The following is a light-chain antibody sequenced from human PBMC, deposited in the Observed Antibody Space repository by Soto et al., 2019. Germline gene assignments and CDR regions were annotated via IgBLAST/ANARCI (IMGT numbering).Light chain of an antibody. CDR1: QSISSW. J-gene: IGKJ4*01. CDR3: QQYDTHLVT. V-gene: IGKV1-5*03. Sequence: IQMTQSPSTLSASVGERVTITCRASQSISSWLAWYQQKPGKAPKLLIYKASSLESGVPSRFSGSGSGTEFTLTISSLQPDDFATYYCQQYDTHLVTFGGGTKVDIK. CDR2: KAS.